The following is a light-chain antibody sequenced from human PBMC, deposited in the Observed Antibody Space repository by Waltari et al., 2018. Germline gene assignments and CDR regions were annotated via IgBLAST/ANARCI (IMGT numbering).Light chain of an antibody. Sequence: QSVLTQPPSASGTPGPGVTIPCSGGASNIGNNVVNWYQPVPGKAPKLLIYRSDRRPAGVPDRFSGSKSGTSASLAISGLQSEDEADYYCAAWDDSLNGRWVFGGGTKVTVL. CDR2: RSD. J-gene: IGLJ3*02. V-gene: IGLV1-44*01. CDR3: AAWDDSLNGRWV. CDR1: ASNIGNNV.